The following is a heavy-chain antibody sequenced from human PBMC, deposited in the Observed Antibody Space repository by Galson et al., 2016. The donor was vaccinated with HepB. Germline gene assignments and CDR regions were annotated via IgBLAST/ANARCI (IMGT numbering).Heavy chain of an antibody. CDR2: ISYTGNT. V-gene: IGHV4-59*01. Sequence: ETLSLTCTVSSGSMISGYYWSWIRQPPGKRLEWIGFISYTGNTNYNPSLKSRVTISEDTSKNQFSLRLTSVTAADTAHYYCARVKGGASTNWFDPWGQGTLVTVSS. J-gene: IGHJ5*02. CDR1: SGSMISGYY. CDR3: ARVKGGASTNWFDP. D-gene: IGHD1-26*01.